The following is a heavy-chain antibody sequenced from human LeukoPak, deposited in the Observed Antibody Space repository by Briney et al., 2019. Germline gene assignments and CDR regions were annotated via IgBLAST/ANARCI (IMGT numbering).Heavy chain of an antibody. V-gene: IGHV1-46*01. J-gene: IGHJ4*02. D-gene: IGHD3-10*01. CDR1: GYTFTSYY. CDR2: INPSGGST. CDR3: ARTSRGWPSDY. Sequence: GASVKVSCKASGYTFTSYYMHWVRQAPGQGLEWMGIINPSGGSTSYAQKFQGRVTMTRDTSTSTVYMELSSLRSEDTAAYYCARTSRGWPSDYWGQGTLVTVSS.